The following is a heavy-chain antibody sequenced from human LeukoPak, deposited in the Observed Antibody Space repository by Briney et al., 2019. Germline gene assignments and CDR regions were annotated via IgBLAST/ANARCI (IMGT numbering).Heavy chain of an antibody. CDR3: ATSFIFVGNMDTAMV. D-gene: IGHD5-18*01. J-gene: IGHJ4*02. V-gene: IGHV1-2*02. CDR1: GYTFTGYY. Sequence: ASVKVSCKASGYTFTGYYMHWVRQAPGQGLEWMGWINPNSGGTNYAQKFQGRVTMTEDTSTDTAYMELSSLRSEDTAVYYCATSFIFVGNMDTAMVWGQGTLVTVSS. CDR2: INPNSGGT.